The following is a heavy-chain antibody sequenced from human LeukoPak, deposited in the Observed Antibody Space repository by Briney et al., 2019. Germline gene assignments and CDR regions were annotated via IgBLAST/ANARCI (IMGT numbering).Heavy chain of an antibody. Sequence: SVKVSCKASGVTFSSYAISWVRQAPGQGLEWIGGLRPVFGPINSAQKFQDRVTLTKDDSTTTAYMELRSLRSEDTAVYYCATNPMTGYHLGDHFYFYMAVSGKGTTVTVS. CDR2: LRPVFGPI. CDR1: GVTFSSYA. D-gene: IGHD1-20*01. CDR3: ATNPMTGYHLGDHFYFYMAV. J-gene: IGHJ6*03. V-gene: IGHV1-69*05.